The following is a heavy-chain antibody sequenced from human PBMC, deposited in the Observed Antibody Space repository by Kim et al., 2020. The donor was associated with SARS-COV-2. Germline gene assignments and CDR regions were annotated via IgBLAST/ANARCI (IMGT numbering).Heavy chain of an antibody. Sequence: SETLSLTCAVYGGSFSGYYWSWIRQPPGKGLEWIGEINHSGSTNYNPSLKSRVTISVDTSKNQFSLKLSSVTAADTAVYYCARGRPVWGSGSKFDYWGQGTLVTVSS. CDR2: INHSGST. V-gene: IGHV4-34*01. D-gene: IGHD3-10*01. CDR3: ARGRPVWGSGSKFDY. J-gene: IGHJ4*02. CDR1: GGSFSGYY.